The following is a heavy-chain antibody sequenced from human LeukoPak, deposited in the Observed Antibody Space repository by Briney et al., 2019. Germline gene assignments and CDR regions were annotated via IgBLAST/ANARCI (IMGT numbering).Heavy chain of an antibody. V-gene: IGHV4-4*07. Sequence: PSETLSLTCTVYGGSFNSYYWSWIRQPAGKGLEWIGRFDASGSTNYSPSLKSRVTISGDESKNQFFLRLSSVTAADTAISSCARASGTFQAAFHIWGQRTMVTVSS. CDR1: GGSFNSYY. CDR3: ARASGTFQAAFHI. D-gene: IGHD2/OR15-2a*01. CDR2: FDASGST. J-gene: IGHJ3*02.